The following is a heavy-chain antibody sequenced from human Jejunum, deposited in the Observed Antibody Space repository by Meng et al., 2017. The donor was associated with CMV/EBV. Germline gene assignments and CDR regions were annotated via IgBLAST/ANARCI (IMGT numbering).Heavy chain of an antibody. J-gene: IGHJ6*02. CDR1: NFNSDG. V-gene: IGHV3-30*02. CDR3: AKRIDGWPDHYYFGMDA. CDR2: IRYDGSNA. Sequence: NFNSDGMNGDRQAPGKGLEWVAFIRYDGSNAYYADSVKGRFTVSRDNSKKTLILRMNNVRAEDTALYYCAKRIDGWPDHYYFGMDAWGRGTPVTVSS. D-gene: IGHD3-10*01.